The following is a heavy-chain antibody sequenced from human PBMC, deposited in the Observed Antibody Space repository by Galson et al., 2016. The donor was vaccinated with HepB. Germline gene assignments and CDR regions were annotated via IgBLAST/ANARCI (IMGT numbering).Heavy chain of an antibody. CDR3: ARDETTVTLREDYYYMDV. Sequence: NYAQNFQDRVTITADEFTSTAYMELSSLRSEDTAVYYCARDETTVTLREDYYYMDVWGKGTTVTVSS. V-gene: IGHV1-69*01. J-gene: IGHJ6*03. D-gene: IGHD4-17*01.